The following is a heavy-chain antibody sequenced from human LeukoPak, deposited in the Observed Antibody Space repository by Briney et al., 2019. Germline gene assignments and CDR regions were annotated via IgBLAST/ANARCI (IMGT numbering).Heavy chain of an antibody. V-gene: IGHV3-30*18. CDR1: GFTFSSYG. CDR3: VKDRAD. J-gene: IGHJ4*02. CDR2: ISYDGTNK. Sequence: GVSLRLSCAASGFTFSSYGMHWVRQAPGKGLEWVAVISYDGTNKYYADSVKGRFTISRDNSRNTLYLQMNSLRAEDTALYYCVKDRADWGQGTLVTVSS.